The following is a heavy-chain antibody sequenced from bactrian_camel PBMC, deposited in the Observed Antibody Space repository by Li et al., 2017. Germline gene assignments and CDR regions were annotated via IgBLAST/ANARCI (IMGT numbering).Heavy chain of an antibody. CDR1: GGKYDKW. V-gene: IGHV3-3*01. CDR3: AAAKDSLWGVRQYNF. CDR2: IFGGGSSR. D-gene: IGHD3*01. J-gene: IGHJ4*01. Sequence: HVQLVESGGGSVQAGGSLRLSCTVFGGKYDKWMGWFRQAPGKEREEVASIFGGGSSRYYSDSVKGRFAISQDNTKNTVYPQMNNLKPEDTAMYYCAAAKDSLWGVRQYNFWGQGTQVTVS.